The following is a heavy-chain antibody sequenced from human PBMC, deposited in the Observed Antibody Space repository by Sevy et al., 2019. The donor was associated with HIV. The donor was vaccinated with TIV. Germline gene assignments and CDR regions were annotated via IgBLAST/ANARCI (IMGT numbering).Heavy chain of an antibody. CDR3: ARSSGYSYGYAAFDY. Sequence: GGSLRLSCAASGFTFSSYAMHWVRQAPGKGLEWVAVISYDGSNKYYADSVKGRFNISRDNSKNTLYLQMNSLRAEDTAVYYCARSSGYSYGYAAFDYWGQGTLVTVSS. CDR1: GFTFSSYA. J-gene: IGHJ4*02. V-gene: IGHV3-30-3*01. D-gene: IGHD5-18*01. CDR2: ISYDGSNK.